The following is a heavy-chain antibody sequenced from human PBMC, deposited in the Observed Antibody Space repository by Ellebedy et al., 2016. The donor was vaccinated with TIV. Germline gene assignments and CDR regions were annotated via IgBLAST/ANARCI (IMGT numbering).Heavy chain of an antibody. Sequence: MPSEPLSLTCTVSGGSISSGDYFWSWIRQPPGKGLEWIGYIYHSGSTYYNPSLKSRVTISVDRSKNQFSLKLSSVTAADTAVYYCARNSWGAYAFDIWGQGTMVTVSS. CDR1: GGSISSGDYF. D-gene: IGHD3-16*01. CDR2: IYHSGST. CDR3: ARNSWGAYAFDI. J-gene: IGHJ3*02. V-gene: IGHV4-30-2*01.